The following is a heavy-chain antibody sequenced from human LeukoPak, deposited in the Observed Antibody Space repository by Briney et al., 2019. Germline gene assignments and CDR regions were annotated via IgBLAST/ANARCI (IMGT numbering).Heavy chain of an antibody. V-gene: IGHV1-2*02. D-gene: IGHD5-18*01. CDR3: ARRRDTALVTYWYFDL. CDR2: INPNSGGT. Sequence: ASVKVSCKASEYTFTGYYMYWVRQAPGQGLEWMGWINPNSGGTKYAQKFQGRVTMTRDTSVSTAYMELSRPRSDDTAVYCCARRRDTALVTYWYFDLWSRGTLVTVSS. CDR1: EYTFTGYY. J-gene: IGHJ2*01.